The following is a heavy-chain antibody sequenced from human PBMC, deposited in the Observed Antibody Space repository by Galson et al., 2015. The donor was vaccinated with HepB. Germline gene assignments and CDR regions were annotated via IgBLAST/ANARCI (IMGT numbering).Heavy chain of an antibody. Sequence: SLRLSCAASGFTFSSYWMSWVRQAPGKGLEWVAVIPYDGSNQYYADSVKGRFTISRDNSKNTLNLQMNGLRAEDTALYYCAKTMGKDMRRLPGDYWGEGTLVTVSS. D-gene: IGHD2-15*01. V-gene: IGHV3-30*18. CDR3: AKTMGKDMRRLPGDY. J-gene: IGHJ4*02. CDR2: IPYDGSNQ. CDR1: GFTFSSYW.